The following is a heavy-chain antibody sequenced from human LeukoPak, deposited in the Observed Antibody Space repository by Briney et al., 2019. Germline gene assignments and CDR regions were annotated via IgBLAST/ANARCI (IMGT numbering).Heavy chain of an antibody. J-gene: IGHJ4*02. V-gene: IGHV5-51*01. CDR1: GYSFTSYW. D-gene: IGHD3-22*01. CDR3: ARHPRWGSGYNMWTYYFDY. CDR2: IYPGDSDT. Sequence: PGESLKISCKGSGYSFTSYWIGWVRQMPGKGLEWMGIIYPGDSDTRYSPSFQGQVTISADKSISTAYLQWSSLKASDTAMYYCARHPRWGSGYNMWTYYFDYWGQGTLVTVSS.